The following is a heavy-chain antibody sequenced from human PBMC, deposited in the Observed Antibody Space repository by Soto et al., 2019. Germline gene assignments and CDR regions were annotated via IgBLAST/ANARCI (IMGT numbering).Heavy chain of an antibody. CDR2: ISYDGSNK. CDR1: GFTFSSYA. CDR3: ARGPDFGRRGGYYGMDV. D-gene: IGHD3-10*01. V-gene: IGHV3-30-3*01. Sequence: QVQLVESGGGVVQPGRSLRLSCAASGFTFSSYAMHWVRQAPGKGLEWVAVISYDGSNKYYADSVKGRFTISRDNSKNTRYLQMNSLRADDTAVYYCARGPDFGRRGGYYGMDVWGQGTTVTVSS. J-gene: IGHJ6*02.